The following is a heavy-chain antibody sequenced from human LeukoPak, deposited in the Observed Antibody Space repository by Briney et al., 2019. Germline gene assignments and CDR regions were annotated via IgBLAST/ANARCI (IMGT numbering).Heavy chain of an antibody. CDR3: SRRSDSVSWSDIHFDL. Sequence: GGSLRLSCPASGFTFSRLSMNWVRQAPGKGLEWVSSSSTSSSYIYYADSVEDRFTISRDNPKNTLYLQMNSLRAKDTGVYYRSRRSDSVSWSDIHFDLWGRGTLVTVSS. D-gene: IGHD1-26*01. J-gene: IGHJ2*01. V-gene: IGHV3-21*01. CDR1: GFTFSRLS. CDR2: SSTSSSYI.